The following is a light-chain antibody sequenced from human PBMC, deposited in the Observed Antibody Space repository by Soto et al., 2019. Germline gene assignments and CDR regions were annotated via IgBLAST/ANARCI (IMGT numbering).Light chain of an antibody. Sequence: QSALTQPLSVSGSPGQSVTISCTGTSSDVGGYNYVSWYQHHPGRDPKLMIYDVTKRPSGVPDRFSGSKSGNTASLTISGLQPEDEADYYCLSYAGSYTYVFGTGTKLTVL. V-gene: IGLV2-11*01. CDR2: DVT. CDR3: LSYAGSYTYV. CDR1: SSDVGGYNY. J-gene: IGLJ1*01.